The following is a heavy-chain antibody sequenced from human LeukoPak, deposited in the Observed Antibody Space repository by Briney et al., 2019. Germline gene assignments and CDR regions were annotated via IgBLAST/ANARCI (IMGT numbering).Heavy chain of an antibody. Sequence: GSLRLSCAASGFTFSSYAMHWVRQAPGKGLEWVAFISYDASNKYYSDSVKGRFTISRDNSKNTLFLQMNSLRAEGTAVYYCAKNKGGSYFDYWGQGTLVTVSS. CDR2: ISYDASNK. D-gene: IGHD3-16*01. J-gene: IGHJ4*02. CDR3: AKNKGGSYFDY. CDR1: GFTFSSYA. V-gene: IGHV3-30*18.